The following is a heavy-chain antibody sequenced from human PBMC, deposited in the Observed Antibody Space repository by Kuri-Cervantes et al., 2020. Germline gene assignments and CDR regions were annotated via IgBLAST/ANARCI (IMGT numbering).Heavy chain of an antibody. Sequence: SETLSLTCTVSSGSISSGDYYWSWLRQPPGKGLEWIGYIYYSGSAYYNPSIKSRVTTSVDTSKNQFSLKLSSVTAADTAVYYCASVRSGSYYAFDVWGQGTMVTVSS. CDR1: SGSISSGDYY. V-gene: IGHV4-30-4*08. CDR2: IYYSGSA. CDR3: ASVRSGSYYAFDV. D-gene: IGHD1-26*01. J-gene: IGHJ3*01.